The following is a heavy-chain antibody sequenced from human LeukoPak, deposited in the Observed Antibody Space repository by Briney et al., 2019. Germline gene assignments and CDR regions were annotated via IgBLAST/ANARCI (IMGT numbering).Heavy chain of an antibody. Sequence: GGSLRLSCAASGFPFSDAWMSWVRQAPGKGLEWVGRIKSKTDGGTTDYAAPVKGRFTISRNDSKTTLYLQMDSLKSEDTAVYYCTTDEYYYDNSGHDYWGQGTPVTVSS. CDR1: GFPFSDAW. J-gene: IGHJ4*02. CDR2: IKSKTDGGTT. D-gene: IGHD3-22*01. CDR3: TTDEYYYDNSGHDY. V-gene: IGHV3-15*01.